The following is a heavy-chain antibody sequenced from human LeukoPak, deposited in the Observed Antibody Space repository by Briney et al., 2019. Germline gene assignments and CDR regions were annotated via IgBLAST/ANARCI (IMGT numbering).Heavy chain of an antibody. Sequence: GGSLRLSCAASGFTFSDYTMSWVRQAPGKGLEWVSSITPRGDYIYYADSVRGRFTISRDNAKNSLYLQMNSLRAEDTAVYYCARGSGSSPYYYYYMDVWGKGTTVTVSS. CDR3: ARGSGSSPYYYYYMDV. CDR2: ITPRGDYI. CDR1: GFTFSDYT. D-gene: IGHD1-26*01. V-gene: IGHV3-21*01. J-gene: IGHJ6*03.